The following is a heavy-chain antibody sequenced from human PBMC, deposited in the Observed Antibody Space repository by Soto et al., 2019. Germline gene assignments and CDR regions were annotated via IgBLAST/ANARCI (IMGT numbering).Heavy chain of an antibody. CDR2: IYYSGST. D-gene: IGHD6-6*01. CDR1: GGSISSYY. V-gene: IGHV4-59*01. J-gene: IGHJ6*02. Sequence: SETLSLTCTVSGGSISSYYWSWIRQPPGKGLEWIGYIYYSGSTNYNPSLKSRVTISVDTSKNQFSLKVTSVTPADTAVYFCARVGQNIAARRRVVIWGRGTTVPVS. CDR3: ARVGQNIAARRRVVI.